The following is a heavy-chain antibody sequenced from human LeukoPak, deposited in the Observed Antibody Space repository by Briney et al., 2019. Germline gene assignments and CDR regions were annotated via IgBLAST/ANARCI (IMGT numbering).Heavy chain of an antibody. CDR2: INHSGST. J-gene: IGHJ3*02. CDR3: AGARDYGDYEGAFDI. Sequence: SETLSLTCAVYGGSFSGYYWSWIRQPPGKGLEWIGEINHSGSTNYNPSLKSRVTISVDTSKNQFSLKLSSVTAADTAVYYCAGARDYGDYEGAFDIWGQGTMVTVPS. V-gene: IGHV4-34*01. D-gene: IGHD4-17*01. CDR1: GGSFSGYY.